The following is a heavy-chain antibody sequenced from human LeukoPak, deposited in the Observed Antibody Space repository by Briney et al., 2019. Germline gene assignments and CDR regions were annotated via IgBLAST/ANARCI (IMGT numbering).Heavy chain of an antibody. CDR2: IIPIFGTA. Sequence: ASVKVSCKASGGTFSSYAISWVRQATGQGLEWMGGIIPIFGTANYAQKFQGRVTITADESTSTAYMELSSLRSEDTAVYYRARDTRSSSWYPGWFDPWGQGTLVTVSS. CDR1: GGTFSSYA. D-gene: IGHD6-13*01. J-gene: IGHJ5*02. CDR3: ARDTRSSSWYPGWFDP. V-gene: IGHV1-69*13.